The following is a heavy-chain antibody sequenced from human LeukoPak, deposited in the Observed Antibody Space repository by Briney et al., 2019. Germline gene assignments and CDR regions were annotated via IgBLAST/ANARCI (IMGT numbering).Heavy chain of an antibody. CDR1: GGSISRYY. Sequence: PSETLSLTCTVSGGSISRYYWSWIRQPAGKRLEWIGRIHSSGSTNYNPSLKSRVTMSVDTSKNHFSLKLSSVTAADTAVYYCARDRGYWFDPWGQGTLVTVSS. CDR2: IHSSGST. CDR3: ARDRGYWFDP. V-gene: IGHV4-4*07. J-gene: IGHJ5*02.